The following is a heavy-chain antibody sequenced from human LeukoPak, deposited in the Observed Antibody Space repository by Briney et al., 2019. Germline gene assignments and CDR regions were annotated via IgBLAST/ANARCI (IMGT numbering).Heavy chain of an antibody. CDR3: ARGRRGASSSWGDSY. CDR2: IIHSGST. J-gene: IGHJ4*02. D-gene: IGHD6-13*01. V-gene: IGHV4-34*01. CDR1: GGSFSGYY. Sequence: SETLSLTCAVYGGSFSGYYWSWIRQPPGKGLERIGEIIHSGSTDYNPSLKSRVTISVDTSKNQFSLKLSSVTAADTAVYYCARGRRGASSSWGDSYWGQGTLVTVSS.